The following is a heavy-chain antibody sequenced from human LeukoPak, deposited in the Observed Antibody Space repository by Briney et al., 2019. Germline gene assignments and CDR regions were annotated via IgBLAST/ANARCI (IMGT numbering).Heavy chain of an antibody. D-gene: IGHD5-24*01. V-gene: IGHV3-30*03. J-gene: IGHJ2*01. CDR2: ISYDGSNK. CDR1: GFTFSSYS. Sequence: GGSLRLSCAASGFTFSSYSMNWVRQAPGKGLEWVAVISYDGSNKYYADSVKGRFTISRDNSEKTLYLQMNSLRAEDPAVYYCARDAYNEEDWYFDLWGRGILVTVSS. CDR3: ARDAYNEEDWYFDL.